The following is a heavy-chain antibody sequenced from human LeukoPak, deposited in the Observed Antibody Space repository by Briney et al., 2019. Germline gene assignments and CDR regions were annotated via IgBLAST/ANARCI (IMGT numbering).Heavy chain of an antibody. CDR2: INPNSGGT. CDR1: GYTFTGYD. V-gene: IGHV1-2*06. J-gene: IGHJ4*02. Sequence: ASVKVSCTASGYTFTGYDMHWVRQAPGQGLELMGRINPNSGGTNYAQTFQGRVIMNRDTSISTAYMELSRLRSDDTAVYYCARAKGVVAAAGTTYNYWGQGTLVTVSS. D-gene: IGHD6-13*01. CDR3: ARAKGVVAAAGTTYNY.